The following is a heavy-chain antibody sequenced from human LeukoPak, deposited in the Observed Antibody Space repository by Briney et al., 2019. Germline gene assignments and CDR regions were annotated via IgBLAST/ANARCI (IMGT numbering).Heavy chain of an antibody. V-gene: IGHV1-18*01. J-gene: IGHJ4*02. Sequence: ASVKVSCKASGYTFTSYGISWVRQAPGQGLEWMGWISAYNGNTNYAQKLQGRVTMTTDTSTSTAYMELRSLRSDGTAVYYCARDSDIVVVPAADYWGQGTLVTVSS. CDR1: GYTFTSYG. CDR2: ISAYNGNT. CDR3: ARDSDIVVVPAADY. D-gene: IGHD2-2*01.